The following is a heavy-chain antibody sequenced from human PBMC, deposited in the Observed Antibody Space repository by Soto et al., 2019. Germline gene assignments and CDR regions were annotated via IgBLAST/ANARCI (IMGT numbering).Heavy chain of an antibody. CDR1: GFTFSSYA. V-gene: IGHV3-23*01. D-gene: IGHD2-15*01. J-gene: IGHJ4*02. Sequence: GGSLRLSCAASGFTFSSYAMGWVRQGPGKGLEWVAVVSIGGSTHYADSVRGRFTTSRDNSKNTLSLQMNSLTAEDTAVYFCAKRRGAGGHFDYWGQGALV. CDR3: AKRRGAGGHFDY. CDR2: VSIGGST.